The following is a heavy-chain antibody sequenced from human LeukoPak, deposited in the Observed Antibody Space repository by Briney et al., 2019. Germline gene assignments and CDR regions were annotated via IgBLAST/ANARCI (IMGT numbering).Heavy chain of an antibody. CDR3: AGHHPRNTVDF. CDR1: RGSISSYY. D-gene: IGHD2/OR15-2a*01. J-gene: IGHJ4*02. CDR2: ISDIGSI. Sequence: SETLSLTCTGSRGSISSYYWSWIRQPPGKGLEWIAYISDIGSINYNPSLKSRVTISLHTSKNQFSLKLSSVTAADTAVYYCAGHHPRNTVDFWGQGTLVTVSS. V-gene: IGHV4-59*08.